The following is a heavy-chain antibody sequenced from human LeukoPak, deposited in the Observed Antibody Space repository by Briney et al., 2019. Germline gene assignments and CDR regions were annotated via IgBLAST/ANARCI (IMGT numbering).Heavy chain of an antibody. J-gene: IGHJ4*02. V-gene: IGHV3-30*02. Sequence: PGGSLRLSCAASGFTLSSYGMHWVRQAPGKGLEWVAFIRYDGSNKYYADSVKGRFTISRDNSKNTLYLQMNSLRAEDTAVYYCAKDRGGVIVTPFDYWGQGTLVTVSS. CDR2: IRYDGSNK. D-gene: IGHD3-16*02. CDR1: GFTLSSYG. CDR3: AKDRGGVIVTPFDY.